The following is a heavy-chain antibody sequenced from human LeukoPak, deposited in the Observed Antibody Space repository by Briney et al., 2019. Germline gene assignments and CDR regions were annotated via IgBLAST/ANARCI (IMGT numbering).Heavy chain of an antibody. CDR3: ARDRDWYSFES. Sequence: GGSLRLSCAASGFTFSNYWMDWVRQAPGKGLEWVANIKQDGSEKYYVDSGKGRFTISRDNAKNSLFLQMNSLRAEDTAVYYCARDRDWYSFESWGQGTLVTVSS. CDR2: IKQDGSEK. D-gene: IGHD1-26*01. V-gene: IGHV3-7*01. J-gene: IGHJ4*02. CDR1: GFTFSNYW.